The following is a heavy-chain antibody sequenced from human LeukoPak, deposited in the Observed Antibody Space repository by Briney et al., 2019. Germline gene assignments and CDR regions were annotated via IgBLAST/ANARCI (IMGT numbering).Heavy chain of an antibody. CDR1: GHTFSSYA. J-gene: IGHJ6*02. D-gene: IGHD2-15*01. CDR2: ISYGGSNK. CDR3: ARDPGYCSGGSCYRNGMDV. V-gene: IGHV3-30*04. Sequence: PGGSLRLSCAVSGHTFSSYAKLWVRQAPDKGVEWVACISYGGSNKYYADCVEARFTISRDNSNNTLYLQMNSLRAENTAVYYCARDPGYCSGGSCYRNGMDVWGQGTTVTVSS.